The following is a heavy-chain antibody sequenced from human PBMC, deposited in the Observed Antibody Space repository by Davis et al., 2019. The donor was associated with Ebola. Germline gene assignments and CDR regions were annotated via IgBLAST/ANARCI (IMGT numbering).Heavy chain of an antibody. V-gene: IGHV4-39*01. D-gene: IGHD6-13*01. CDR3: ASLSSSWFYFDY. J-gene: IGHJ4*02. Sequence: SETLSLTCAVYGGSFSSYYWGWIRQPPGKGLEWIGSIYYSGSTYYNPSLKSRVTISVDTSKNQFSLKLSSVTAADTAVYYCASLSSSWFYFDYWGQGTLVTVSS. CDR1: GGSFSSYY. CDR2: IYYSGST.